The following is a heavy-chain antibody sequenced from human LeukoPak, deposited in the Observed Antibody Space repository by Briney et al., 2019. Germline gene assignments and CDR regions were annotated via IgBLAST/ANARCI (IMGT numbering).Heavy chain of an antibody. D-gene: IGHD3-10*01. CDR1: GGSISSSNW. CDR2: IYHSGST. CDR3: ARGDYYGSGSYYSL. V-gene: IGHV4-4*02. J-gene: IGHJ4*02. Sequence: PSETLSLTCAVSGGSISSSNWWSWVRQPPGKGLEWIGEIYHSGSTNYNPSLKSRVTISVDKSKNQFSLKLSSVTAADTAVYYCARGDYYGSGSYYSLWGQGTLVTVSS.